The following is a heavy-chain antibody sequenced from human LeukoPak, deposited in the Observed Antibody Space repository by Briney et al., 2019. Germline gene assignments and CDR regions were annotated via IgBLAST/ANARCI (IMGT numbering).Heavy chain of an antibody. D-gene: IGHD5-12*01. Sequence: GGSLRLSCAASGFTFSSYGMSWVRQAPGKGLEWVSAINGSGGSTFYADSVKGLFTISRDNSKNTLYLEMNSLRAEDTAVYYCAKTYYSGYALSYYYYMDVWGKGNTVTISS. J-gene: IGHJ6*03. V-gene: IGHV3-23*01. CDR3: AKTYYSGYALSYYYYMDV. CDR2: INGSGGST. CDR1: GFTFSSYG.